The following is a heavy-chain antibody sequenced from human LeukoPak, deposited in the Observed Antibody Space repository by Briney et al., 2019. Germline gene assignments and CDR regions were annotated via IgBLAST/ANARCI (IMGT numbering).Heavy chain of an antibody. CDR2: TYFRSRWYY. D-gene: IGHD3-22*01. V-gene: IGHV6-1*01. CDR3: ARARDLYYDSSGWPAPTDAFDI. J-gene: IGHJ3*02. CDR1: GDSVSSDSAA. Sequence: SQTLSLTCAISGDSVSSDSAAWHWIRQSPSGGLEWLARTYFRSRWYYDYAQSVRSRVTIRPDTSKNQFSLQLNSVSPEDTAVYYCARARDLYYDSSGWPAPTDAFDIWGQGTMVTVSS.